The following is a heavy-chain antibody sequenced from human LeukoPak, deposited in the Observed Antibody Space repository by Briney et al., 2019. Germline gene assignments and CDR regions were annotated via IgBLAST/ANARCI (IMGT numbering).Heavy chain of an antibody. V-gene: IGHV3-33*01. J-gene: IGHJ5*02. CDR2: IWYDGSNK. CDR1: GFTFSSYG. D-gene: IGHD1-14*01. CDR3: AARRVTGRFDP. Sequence: TGGSLRLSCAASGFTFSSYGMHWVRQAPGKGLEWVAVIWYDGSNKYYADSVKGRFTISRDNSKNTLYLQMNSLRAEDTAVYYCAARRVTGRFDPWGQGTLVTVSS.